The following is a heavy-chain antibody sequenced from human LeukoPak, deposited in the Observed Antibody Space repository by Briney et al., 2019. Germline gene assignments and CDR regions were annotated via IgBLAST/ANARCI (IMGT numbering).Heavy chain of an antibody. CDR1: GFTLNKAW. D-gene: IGHD6-19*01. J-gene: IGHJ4*02. CDR2: IKSKTDGGTT. Sequence: GGSLRLSCGPSGFTLNKAWMMCVRQAPGKGLEWVGRIKSKTDGGTTDYAAPVKGRFTISRDDSKNTLYLQKNSLKTEDTAVYYCTTEGIGYSTGYYFDNWGQGTLVTVSS. CDR3: TTEGIGYSTGYYFDN. V-gene: IGHV3-15*01.